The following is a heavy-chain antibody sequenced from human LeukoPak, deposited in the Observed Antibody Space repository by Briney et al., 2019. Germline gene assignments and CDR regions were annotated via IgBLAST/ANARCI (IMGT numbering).Heavy chain of an antibody. CDR1: GYTLTELS. Sequence: ASAKVSCKVSGYTLTELSMHWVRQAPGKGLEWMGGFDPEDGETIYAQKFQGRVTMTEDTSTDTAYMELSSLRPEDTAVYNCATDPGGITSGGLTGDGGQGTLVTVSS. V-gene: IGHV1-24*01. D-gene: IGHD3-16*01. CDR3: ATDPGGITSGGLTGD. J-gene: IGHJ4*02. CDR2: FDPEDGET.